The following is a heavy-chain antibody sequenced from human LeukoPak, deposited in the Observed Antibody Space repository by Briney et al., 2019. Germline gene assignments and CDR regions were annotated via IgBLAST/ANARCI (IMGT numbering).Heavy chain of an antibody. Sequence: GGSLRLSCAASGLTFSSHWMHWVRQAPGKGLVWVSHIKTDGSTTAYADSVKGRFTISRDNAKSTLYLQMNSLRAEDTGVYYCARGSSSLYEIDYWGQGTLVTVSS. CDR3: ARGSSSLYEIDY. V-gene: IGHV3-74*01. D-gene: IGHD6-6*01. CDR1: GLTFSSHW. J-gene: IGHJ4*02. CDR2: IKTDGSTT.